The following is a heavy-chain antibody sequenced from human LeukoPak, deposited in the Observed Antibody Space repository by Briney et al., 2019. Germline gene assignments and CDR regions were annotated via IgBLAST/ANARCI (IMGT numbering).Heavy chain of an antibody. CDR2: LVGVVGA. J-gene: IGHJ4*02. D-gene: IGHD5-24*01. Sequence: GGSLRLSCVASGFNFDIFAMNWVRQFPGGGWSGSHLLVGVVGAETTDSVKGRFTISRDNSKNTLYLQMNSLRDEDSAIYYCAKGEVPTNTWGQGTRVTVSS. CDR1: GFNFDIFA. CDR3: AKGEVPTNT. V-gene: IGHV3-23*01.